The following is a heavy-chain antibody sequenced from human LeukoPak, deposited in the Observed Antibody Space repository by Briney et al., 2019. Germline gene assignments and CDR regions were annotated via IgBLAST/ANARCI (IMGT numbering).Heavy chain of an antibody. D-gene: IGHD5-12*01. CDR2: INHSGST. CDR1: GGSFSGYY. J-gene: IGHJ3*02. Sequence: PSETLSLTCAVYGGSFSGYYWTWIRQPPEKGLGWIGEINHSGSTNYNPSLNSRVTISVDTSKNQFPLKLSSVTAADTAVYYCAREGQDVDIVATFSRRLGAFDIWGQGTMVTVSS. CDR3: AREGQDVDIVATFSRRLGAFDI. V-gene: IGHV4-34*01.